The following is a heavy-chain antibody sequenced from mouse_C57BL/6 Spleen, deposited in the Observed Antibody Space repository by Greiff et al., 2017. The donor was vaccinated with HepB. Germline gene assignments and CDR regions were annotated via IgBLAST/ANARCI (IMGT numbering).Heavy chain of an antibody. CDR2: INPNNGGT. V-gene: IGHV1-18*01. Sequence: EVQLQQSGPELVKPGASVKIPCKASGYTFTDYNMDWVKQSHGKSLEWIGDINPNNGGTIYNQKFKGKATLTVDKSSSTAYMELRSLTSEDTAVYYCARYYYGNYGYAMDYWGQGTSVTVSS. CDR1: GYTFTDYN. D-gene: IGHD2-1*01. J-gene: IGHJ4*01. CDR3: ARYYYGNYGYAMDY.